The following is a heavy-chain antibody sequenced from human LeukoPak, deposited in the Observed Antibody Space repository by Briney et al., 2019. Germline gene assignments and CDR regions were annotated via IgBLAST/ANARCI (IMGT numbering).Heavy chain of an antibody. V-gene: IGHV3-48*04. Sequence: GGSLRLSCAASGFTFSSYSMNWVRQAPGKGLEWISSISTDSLTIKYADFVSGQFTISRDNAEHLLFLQMNSLRAEDTAVYYCARKAQTGSHSGPFDIWGQGTLVTVSS. J-gene: IGHJ3*02. CDR2: ISTDSLTI. D-gene: IGHD1-26*01. CDR3: ARKAQTGSHSGPFDI. CDR1: GFTFSSYS.